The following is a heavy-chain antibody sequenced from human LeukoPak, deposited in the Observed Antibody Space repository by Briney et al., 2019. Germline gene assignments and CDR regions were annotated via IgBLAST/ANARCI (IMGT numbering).Heavy chain of an antibody. Sequence: SETLSLTCTVYGGSFSGYYWSWIRQPPGKGLEWMGDIDNSRSTNHNPSLKSRVTISVDTSKTHFSLRLSSVTAADTAVYYCARGTSSGYFHWGQGTLVTVSS. CDR3: ARGTSSGYFH. D-gene: IGHD3-22*01. J-gene: IGHJ4*02. CDR1: GGSFSGYY. CDR2: IDNSRST. V-gene: IGHV4-34*01.